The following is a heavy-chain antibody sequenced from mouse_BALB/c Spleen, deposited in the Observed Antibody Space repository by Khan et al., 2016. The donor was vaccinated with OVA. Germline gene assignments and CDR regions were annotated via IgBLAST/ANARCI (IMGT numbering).Heavy chain of an antibody. CDR1: GYSITSDYA. Sequence: VQLKQSGPGLVKPSQSLSLTCTVTGYSITSDYAWNWIRQFPGNKLEWMGYISYSGNIHYNPSLKSRISITRDTSKNQFFLQLNSVTTEDTATYYCARIYGGYFDYWGQGTTLTVSS. J-gene: IGHJ2*01. CDR3: ARIYGGYFDY. D-gene: IGHD1-1*01. V-gene: IGHV3-2*02. CDR2: ISYSGNI.